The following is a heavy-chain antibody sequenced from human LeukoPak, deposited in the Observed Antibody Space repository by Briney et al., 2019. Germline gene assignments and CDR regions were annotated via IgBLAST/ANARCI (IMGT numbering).Heavy chain of an antibody. CDR1: GGSISSGNYY. CDR2: IYTSGST. D-gene: IGHD2-15*01. CDR3: ARQRRYCSGGSCYANMWFDP. V-gene: IGHV4-61*02. J-gene: IGHJ5*02. Sequence: SETLPLTCTVSGGSISSGNYYWSWIRKPAGKGLEWIGRIYTSGSTNYNPSLKSRVTISVDTSKNQFSLKLSSVTAADTAVYYCARQRRYCSGGSCYANMWFDPWGQGTLVTVSS.